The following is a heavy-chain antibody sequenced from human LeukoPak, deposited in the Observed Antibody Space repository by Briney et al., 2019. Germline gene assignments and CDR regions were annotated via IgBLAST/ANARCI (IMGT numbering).Heavy chain of an antibody. D-gene: IGHD6-19*01. Sequence: SVKVSCKASGGTFSNYAISWVRQAPGQGLEWMGRIIPILAIANYAQKFQGRVTITADKSTTTAHMELSSLRSEDTAVYYCARVIRGSGWYGYYGMDVWGQGTTVTVSS. V-gene: IGHV1-69*04. CDR2: IIPILAIA. CDR3: ARVIRGSGWYGYYGMDV. J-gene: IGHJ6*02. CDR1: GGTFSNYA.